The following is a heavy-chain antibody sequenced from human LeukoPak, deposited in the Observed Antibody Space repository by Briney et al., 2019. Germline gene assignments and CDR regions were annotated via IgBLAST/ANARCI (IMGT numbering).Heavy chain of an antibody. J-gene: IGHJ3*02. CDR2: ISGSGVST. CDR1: GFTFSSHA. V-gene: IGHV3-23*01. CDR3: ARAAPYYYDSSGYSAFDS. D-gene: IGHD3-22*01. Sequence: GGSLRLSCAASGFTFSSHAMSWVRQAPGKGLEWVSVISGSGVSTYYADSVKGRFTISRDNDKNSLYLQMNSLRDEDTAVYYCARAAPYYYDSSGYSAFDSWGQGTMVTVSA.